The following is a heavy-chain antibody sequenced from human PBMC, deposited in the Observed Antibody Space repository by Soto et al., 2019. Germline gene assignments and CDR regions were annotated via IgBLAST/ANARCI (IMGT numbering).Heavy chain of an antibody. CDR2: INSDGSST. J-gene: IGHJ5*02. V-gene: IGHV3-74*01. D-gene: IGHD1-7*01. CDR1: GFTFSSYW. Sequence: GGSLILSCAASGFTFSSYWMHWVRQAPGKGLVWVSRINSDGSSTSYADSVKGRFTISRDNAKNTLYLQMNSLRAEDTAVYYCARGPVGTGTTNWFDPWGQGTLVTVSS. CDR3: ARGPVGTGTTNWFDP.